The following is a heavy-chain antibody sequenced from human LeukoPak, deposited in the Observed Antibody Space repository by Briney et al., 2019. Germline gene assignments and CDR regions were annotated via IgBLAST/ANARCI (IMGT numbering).Heavy chain of an antibody. CDR2: IYYSGST. CDR3: ARLGTGPNDYYYGMDV. D-gene: IGHD1-1*01. CDR1: GGSISSYY. V-gene: IGHV4-59*01. Sequence: PSETLSLTCTVSGGSISSYYWSWIRQPPGKGLEWIGCIYYSGSTNYNPSLKSRVTISVDTSKNQFSLKLSSVTAADTAVYYCARLGTGPNDYYYGMDVWGQGTTVTVSS. J-gene: IGHJ6*02.